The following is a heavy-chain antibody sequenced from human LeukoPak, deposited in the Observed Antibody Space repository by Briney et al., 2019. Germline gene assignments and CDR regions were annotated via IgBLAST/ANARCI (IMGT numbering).Heavy chain of an antibody. CDR3: ARDGEMATMGQWTHLY. V-gene: IGHV4-59*12. Sequence: SETLSLTCTVSGGSISSYYWSWIRQPPGKGLEWIGYIYYSGSTNYNPSLKSRVTISVDTSKNQFSLKLSSVTAADTAVYYCARDGEMATMGQWTHLYWGQGTLVTVSS. J-gene: IGHJ4*02. CDR1: GGSISSYY. CDR2: IYYSGST. D-gene: IGHD5-24*01.